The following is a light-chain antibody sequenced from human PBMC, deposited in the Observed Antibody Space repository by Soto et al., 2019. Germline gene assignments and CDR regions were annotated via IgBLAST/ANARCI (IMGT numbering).Light chain of an antibody. CDR1: NSNIGADYD. V-gene: IGLV1-40*01. J-gene: IGLJ1*01. CDR2: GNT. Sequence: QSVLTQPPSVSGAPGQTVTISCTGSNSNIGADYDVHWYHQLPGTAPKLLIYGNTNRPSGVADRFSGSKSGTSASLAIIGLQAEDEADYYCQSYDNSLSGYYVFGTGTKVTVL. CDR3: QSYDNSLSGYYV.